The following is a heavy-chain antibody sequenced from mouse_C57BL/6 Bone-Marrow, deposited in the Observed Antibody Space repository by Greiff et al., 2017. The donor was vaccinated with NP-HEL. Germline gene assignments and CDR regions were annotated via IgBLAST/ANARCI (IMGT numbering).Heavy chain of an antibody. CDR1: GYTFTSYW. D-gene: IGHD4-1*01. CDR3: ARFDWDTVDY. J-gene: IGHJ2*01. V-gene: IGHV1-61*01. CDR2: IYPSDSET. Sequence: QVQLQQPGAELVRPGSSVKLSCKASGYTFTSYWMAWVKQRPGQGLEWIGNIYPSDSETHYNQKFKDKATLTVDKSSSTAYMQLSSLTSEDSAVYYCARFDWDTVDYWGQGTTLTVSS.